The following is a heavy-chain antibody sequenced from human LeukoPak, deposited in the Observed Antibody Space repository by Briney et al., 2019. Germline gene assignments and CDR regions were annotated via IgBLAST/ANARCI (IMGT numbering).Heavy chain of an antibody. CDR1: GGSISSSSYY. J-gene: IGHJ4*02. D-gene: IGHD1-26*01. CDR3: ARPLDIVGATD. V-gene: IGHV4-39*01. CDR2: IYYSGST. Sequence: SETLSLTCTVSGGSISSSSYYWGWIRQPPGKGLEWIGSIYYSGSTYYNPSLKSRVTISVDTSKNQFSLKLSSVTAADTAVYYCARPLDIVGATDWGQGTLVTVSS.